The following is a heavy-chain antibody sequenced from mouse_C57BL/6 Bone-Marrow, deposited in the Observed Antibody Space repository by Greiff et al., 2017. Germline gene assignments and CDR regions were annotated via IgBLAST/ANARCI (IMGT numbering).Heavy chain of an antibody. Sequence: QVQLKQPGTELVKPGASVKLSCKASGYTFTSYWMHWVKQRPGQGLEWIGNINPSNGGTNYNEKFKSKATLTVDKSSSTAYMQLSSLTSEDSAVYYCARWDYYGSSYPSYWYFDGWGTGTTVTVSS. CDR1: GYTFTSYW. CDR3: ARWDYYGSSYPSYWYFDG. V-gene: IGHV1-53*01. D-gene: IGHD1-1*01. J-gene: IGHJ1*03. CDR2: INPSNGGT.